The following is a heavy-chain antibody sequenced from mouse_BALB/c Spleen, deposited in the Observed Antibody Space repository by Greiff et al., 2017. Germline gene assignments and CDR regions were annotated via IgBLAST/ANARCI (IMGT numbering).Heavy chain of an antibody. CDR1: GFTFSSYA. J-gene: IGHJ4*01. V-gene: IGHV5-9-4*01. D-gene: IGHD2-1*01. Sequence: DVMLVESGGGLVKPGGSLKLSCAASGFTFSSYAMSWVRQSPEKRLEWVAEISSGGSYTYYPDTVTGRFTISRDNAKNTLYLEMSSLRSEDTAMYYCARVYGNYYAMDYWGQGTSVTVSS. CDR3: ARVYGNYYAMDY. CDR2: ISSGGSYT.